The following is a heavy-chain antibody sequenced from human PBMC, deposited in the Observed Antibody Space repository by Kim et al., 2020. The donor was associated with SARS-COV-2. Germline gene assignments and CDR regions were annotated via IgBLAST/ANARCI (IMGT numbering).Heavy chain of an antibody. CDR2: ISWNSGSI. J-gene: IGHJ4*02. CDR3: AKDIRRGVGATTRFDY. D-gene: IGHD1-26*01. Sequence: GGSLRLSCAASGFTFDDYAMHWVRQAPGKGLEWVSGISWNSGSIGYADSVKGRFTISRDNAKNSLYLQMNSLRAEDTALYYCAKDIRRGVGATTRFDYWGQGTLVTVSS. CDR1: GFTFDDYA. V-gene: IGHV3-9*01.